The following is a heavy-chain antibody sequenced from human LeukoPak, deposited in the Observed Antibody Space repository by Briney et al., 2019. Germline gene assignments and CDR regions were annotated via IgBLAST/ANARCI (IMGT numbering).Heavy chain of an antibody. CDR1: GYTFTGYY. J-gene: IGHJ4*02. V-gene: IGHV1-2*02. CDR3: AMCLSGYYLGFDY. Sequence: ASVKVSCKASGYTFTGYYMHWVRQAPGQGLEWMGWINPNSGGTNYAQKFQGRVTTTRDTSISTAYMELSRLRPDDTAVYYCAMCLSGYYLGFDYWGQGTLVTVSS. CDR2: INPNSGGT. D-gene: IGHD3-3*01.